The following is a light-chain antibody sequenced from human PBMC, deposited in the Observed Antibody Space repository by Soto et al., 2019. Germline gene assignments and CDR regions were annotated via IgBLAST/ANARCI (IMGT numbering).Light chain of an antibody. J-gene: IGKJ4*01. CDR3: QQYYHTPPT. CDR2: WAS. V-gene: IGKV4-1*01. Sequence: DFVMTQSPDSLAVSLGERATFNCKSSQSVLYSPNNKDYLAWYQQKPGQPPKLLIYWASTRGSGVPERFSGSGSWTDFTLTISSLQAEDVAVYYCQQYYHTPPTFGGGTKVEIK. CDR1: QSVLYSPNNKDY.